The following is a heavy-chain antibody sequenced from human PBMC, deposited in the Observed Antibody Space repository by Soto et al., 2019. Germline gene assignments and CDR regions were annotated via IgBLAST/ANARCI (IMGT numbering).Heavy chain of an antibody. CDR1: GGSISSGGYS. CDR3: ASFFHDYYAMDV. Sequence: PSETLSLTCAVSGGSISSGGYSWSWIRQPPGKGLEWIGYIYHSRSTYYNPSLKSRVTISLDTSKSQFSLRLSSVTAADTAVYYCASFFHDYYAMDVWGQGTTVTVSS. V-gene: IGHV4-30-2*01. CDR2: IYHSRST. J-gene: IGHJ6*02.